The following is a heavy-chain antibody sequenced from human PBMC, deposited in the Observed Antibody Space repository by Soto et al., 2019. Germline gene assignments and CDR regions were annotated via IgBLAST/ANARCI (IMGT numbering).Heavy chain of an antibody. D-gene: IGHD2-15*01. J-gene: IGHJ5*02. Sequence: PGESLKISCKGSEYTFTNYWIDWVRQMPGKGLEWMGSIYPPDSTTKYSPSFQGQVTISVDKSISTAFMQWSSLKTSDTAMYYCARGDYCGGFRCYSSGGTWFAPWGQGTLVTVSS. V-gene: IGHV5-51*01. CDR1: EYTFTNYW. CDR2: IYPPDSTT. CDR3: ARGDYCGGFRCYSSGGTWFAP.